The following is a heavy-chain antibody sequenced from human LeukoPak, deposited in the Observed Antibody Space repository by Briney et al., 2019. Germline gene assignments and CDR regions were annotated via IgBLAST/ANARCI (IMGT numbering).Heavy chain of an antibody. J-gene: IGHJ3*02. CDR2: IYTSGST. D-gene: IGHD2-2*01. Sequence: PSETLSLTCTVSGGSISSYYWSWIRQPAGKGLGWIGRIYTSGSTNYNPSLKSRVTMSVDTSKNQFSLKLSSVTAADTAVYYCASASWDDAFDIWGQGTMVTVSS. CDR1: GGSISSYY. CDR3: ASASWDDAFDI. V-gene: IGHV4-4*07.